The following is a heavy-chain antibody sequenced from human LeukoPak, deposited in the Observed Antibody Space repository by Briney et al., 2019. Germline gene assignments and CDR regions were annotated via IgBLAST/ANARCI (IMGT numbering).Heavy chain of an antibody. CDR2: ISSSSSYI. Sequence: GGSLRLSCAASGFTFSSYSMNWVRQAPGKGLEWVSSISSSSSYIYYADSVKGRFTISRDNTKNSLYLHMNSLRDEDTAVYYCARGGYSSSSYFYYYMDVWGKGTTVTVSS. CDR1: GFTFSSYS. D-gene: IGHD6-6*01. J-gene: IGHJ6*03. V-gene: IGHV3-21*06. CDR3: ARGGYSSSSYFYYYMDV.